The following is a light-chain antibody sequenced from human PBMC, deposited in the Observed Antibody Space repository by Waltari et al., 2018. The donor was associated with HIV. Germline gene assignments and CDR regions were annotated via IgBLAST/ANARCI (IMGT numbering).Light chain of an antibody. Sequence: QSVLTQPPSTSATPGQRVTILCSGASSNIGSHFVSWYQHLPGATPQLLIYESDRRPSGVPDRFSGSESGTSASLTISGLRSEDEADYYCASWDNYLNGWVFGGGTKVTVL. V-gene: IGLV1-47*01. CDR1: SSNIGSHF. CDR2: ESD. J-gene: IGLJ3*02. CDR3: ASWDNYLNGWV.